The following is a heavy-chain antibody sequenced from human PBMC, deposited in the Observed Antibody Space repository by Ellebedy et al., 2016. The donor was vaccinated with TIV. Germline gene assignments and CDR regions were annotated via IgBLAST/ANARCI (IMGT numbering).Heavy chain of an antibody. CDR2: IKQDGSEK. CDR3: ARDRVLAAPLGTDAFDI. Sequence: GESLKISCAASGFTFSSYWMSWVRQAPGKGLEWVANIKQDGSEKYYVDSVKGRFTISRDNAKNSLYLQMNSLRAEDTAVYYCARDRVLAAPLGTDAFDIWGQGTMVTVSS. CDR1: GFTFSSYW. J-gene: IGHJ3*02. V-gene: IGHV3-7*01. D-gene: IGHD1-1*01.